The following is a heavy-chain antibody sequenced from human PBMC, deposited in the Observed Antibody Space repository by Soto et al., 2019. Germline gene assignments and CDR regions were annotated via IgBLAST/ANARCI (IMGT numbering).Heavy chain of an antibody. CDR3: AKDLYYYGSGSYFLAGDYYYGMDV. J-gene: IGHJ6*02. CDR1: GFTFSSYG. CDR2: ISYDGSNK. Sequence: QVQLVESGGGVVQPGRSLRLSCAASGFTFSSYGMHWVRQAPGKGLEWVAVISYDGSNKYYADSVKGRFTISRDNSKNTLYLQMNSLRAEDTAVYYCAKDLYYYGSGSYFLAGDYYYGMDVWGQGTTVTVSS. D-gene: IGHD3-10*01. V-gene: IGHV3-30*18.